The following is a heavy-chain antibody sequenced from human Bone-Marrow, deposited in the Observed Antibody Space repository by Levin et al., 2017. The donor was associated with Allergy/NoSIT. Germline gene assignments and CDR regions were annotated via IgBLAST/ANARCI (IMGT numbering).Heavy chain of an antibody. Sequence: GGSLRLSCGASGFSFSSYWMHWVRQAPGKGLVWVSRISSDGSSTTYADSVKGRFTISRDNAKNTLYLQMNSLRVGDTAVYYCTRGDGYAHVSWGQGTLVIVSS. CDR3: TRGDGYAHVS. J-gene: IGHJ4*02. D-gene: IGHD5-24*01. CDR1: GFSFSSYW. V-gene: IGHV3-74*01. CDR2: ISSDGSST.